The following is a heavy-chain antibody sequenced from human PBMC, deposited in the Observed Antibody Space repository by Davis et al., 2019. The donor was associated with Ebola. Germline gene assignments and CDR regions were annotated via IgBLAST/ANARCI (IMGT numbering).Heavy chain of an antibody. CDR3: ARGGAQTYHYGSGKYSFVYYFDY. D-gene: IGHD3-10*01. V-gene: IGHV4-59*12. J-gene: IGHJ4*02. CDR2: IYYSGST. CDR1: GGSISSYY. Sequence: MPSETLSLTCTVSGGSISSYYWSWIRQPPGKGLEWIGYIYYSGSTNYNPSLKSRVTISVDTSKNQFSLKLSSVTAADTAVYYCARGGAQTYHYGSGKYSFVYYFDYWGQGTLVTVSS.